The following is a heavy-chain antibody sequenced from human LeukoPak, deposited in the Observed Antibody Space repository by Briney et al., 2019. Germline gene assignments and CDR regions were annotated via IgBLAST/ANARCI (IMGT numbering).Heavy chain of an antibody. Sequence: SETLSLTCAVYGESFSGYYWSWIRQPPGTGLEWIGGITDSGTTNYNPSLKSRVTISINSSKNQFSLKLSSVTAADTAVYYCARGASCGGDCYWEDYYYYGTDVWGQGTTVTVSS. D-gene: IGHD2-21*02. CDR3: ARGASCGGDCYWEDYYYYGTDV. CDR1: GESFSGYY. V-gene: IGHV4-34*01. J-gene: IGHJ6*02. CDR2: ITDSGTT.